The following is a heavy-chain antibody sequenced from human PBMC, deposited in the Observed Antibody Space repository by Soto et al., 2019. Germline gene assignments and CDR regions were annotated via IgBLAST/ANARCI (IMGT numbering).Heavy chain of an antibody. CDR1: GFSFSDYV. CDR3: ARDAGGQSGNFIFDS. D-gene: IGHD1-26*01. CDR2: MWYHGRDK. J-gene: IGHJ4*02. V-gene: IGHV3-33*01. Sequence: QVRLVESGGGVVQPGRSLRLSCAASGFSFSDYVMHWVRQSPGEGLEWVAVMWYHGRDKFYAESVKGRFTITRDNSKNTLYLQMNILRAEDTAVYYCARDAGGQSGNFIFDSWGQGALVTVSS.